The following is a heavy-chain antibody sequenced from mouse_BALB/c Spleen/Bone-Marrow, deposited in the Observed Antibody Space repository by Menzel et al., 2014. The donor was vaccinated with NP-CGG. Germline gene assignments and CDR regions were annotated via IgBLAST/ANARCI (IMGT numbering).Heavy chain of an antibody. V-gene: IGHV7-3*02. D-gene: IGHD1-1*01. J-gene: IGHJ2*01. CDR3: ARDSRSTVSHFDY. Sequence: EVKVVGSGGGLVQPGGSLRLSCATSGFTFTDYYMNWVRQPPGKALEWLGFIRNKANGYTTEYSASVKGRFTISRDNSQSILYLQMNTLRAEDSATYYCARDSRSTVSHFDYWGQGTTLTVSS. CDR1: GFTFTDYY. CDR2: IRNKANGYTT.